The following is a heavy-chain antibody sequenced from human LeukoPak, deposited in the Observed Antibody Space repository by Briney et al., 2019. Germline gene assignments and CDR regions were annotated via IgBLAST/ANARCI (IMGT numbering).Heavy chain of an antibody. J-gene: IGHJ4*02. CDR1: GFTFSSYS. V-gene: IGHV3-21*01. Sequence: GGSLRLSCAASGFTFSSYSMNWVRQAPGKGLEWVSSISTGSSYIYYADSMKGRFTISRDNAKNSLYLQMNSLRAEDTAIYYCARDKNYYDSSGRRKVTDYWGQGTLVTVSS. D-gene: IGHD3-22*01. CDR2: ISTGSSYI. CDR3: ARDKNYYDSSGRRKVTDY.